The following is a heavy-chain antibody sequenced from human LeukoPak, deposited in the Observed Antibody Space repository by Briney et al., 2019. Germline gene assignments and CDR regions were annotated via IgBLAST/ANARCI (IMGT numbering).Heavy chain of an antibody. V-gene: IGHV4-38-2*01. CDR3: GGHVKYCSGGSCYLNWFDP. J-gene: IGHJ5*02. CDR1: GYSISSGYY. D-gene: IGHD2-15*01. CDR2: IYYSGST. Sequence: PSETLSLTCAVSGYSISSGYYWGWIRQPPGKGLEWIGSIYYSGSTYYNPSLKSRVTISVDTSKNQFSLKLSSVTAADTAVYYCGGHVKYCSGGSCYLNWFDPWGQGTLVTVSS.